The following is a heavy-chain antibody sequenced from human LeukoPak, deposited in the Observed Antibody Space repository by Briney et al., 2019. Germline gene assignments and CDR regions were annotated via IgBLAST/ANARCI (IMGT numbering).Heavy chain of an antibody. CDR1: GFTISSHG. V-gene: IGHV3-30*18. CDR3: AKDWGSSGWYNYFDP. D-gene: IGHD6-19*01. J-gene: IGHJ5*02. CDR2: ISYDGNSE. Sequence: GGSLRLSCEVSGFTISSHGMHWVRQAPGKGLEWVAMISYDGNSEEYGDSVKGRFTISRDNSKNTLYLQMDSLRAEDTALYYCAKDWGSSGWYNYFDPWGQGTLVTVSS.